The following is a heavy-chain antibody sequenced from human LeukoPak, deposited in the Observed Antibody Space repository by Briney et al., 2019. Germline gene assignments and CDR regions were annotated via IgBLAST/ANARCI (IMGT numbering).Heavy chain of an antibody. J-gene: IGHJ3*02. D-gene: IGHD6-13*01. CDR1: GFTFSSYW. V-gene: IGHV3-7*01. CDR2: IKQDGSEK. CDR3: ARDHHSSSWNDAFDI. Sequence: KPGGSLRLSCAASGFTFSSYWMSWVRQAPGKGLEWVANIKQDGSEKYYVDSVKGRFTISRDNAKNSLYLQMNSLRAEDTAVYYCARDHHSSSWNDAFDIWGQGTMVTVSS.